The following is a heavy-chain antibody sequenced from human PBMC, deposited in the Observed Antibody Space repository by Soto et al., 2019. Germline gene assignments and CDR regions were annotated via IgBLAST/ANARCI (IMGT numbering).Heavy chain of an antibody. CDR1: GYTFTGYY. J-gene: IGHJ3*02. Sequence: ASVKFSCKASGYTFTGYYMHWLRQAPGQGLERMGLINPNSGGTNYAQKFQGRVTMTRDTSISTAYMELSRLRSDDTAVYYCARADYYDSSGPGAFDIWGQGTMVTVSS. CDR2: INPNSGGT. CDR3: ARADYYDSSGPGAFDI. V-gene: IGHV1-2*02. D-gene: IGHD3-22*01.